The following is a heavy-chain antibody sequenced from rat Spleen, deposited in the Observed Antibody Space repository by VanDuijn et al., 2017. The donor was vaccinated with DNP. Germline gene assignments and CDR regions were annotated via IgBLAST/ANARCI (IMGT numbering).Heavy chain of an antibody. CDR1: GFTFSSHW. CDR3: AKGGDYGGFDY. D-gene: IGHD1-11*01. CDR2: INTDGGST. Sequence: EVQLVETGGGLVQPGRSLKLPCVASGFTFSSHWMYWLRQAPGKGLEWGASINTDGGSTFYPDSAEGRFTISRDNAENTVYLQMNRLRSEDTASYYCAKGGDYGGFDYWGQGVMVTVSS. J-gene: IGHJ2*01. V-gene: IGHV5-58*01.